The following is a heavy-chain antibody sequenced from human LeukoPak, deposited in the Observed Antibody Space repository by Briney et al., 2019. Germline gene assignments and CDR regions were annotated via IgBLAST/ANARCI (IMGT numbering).Heavy chain of an antibody. CDR3: ARGEGYSYGSFFDS. Sequence: SQTLSLTCIVSGGSISRGDYYWSWIRQPPGKGLEWIGYIYDSGTTFYSPSLNGRGTISVDTSKNQFSLKVTSVTAADTAVYYCARGEGYSYGSFFDSWGQGTLVTVSS. D-gene: IGHD5-18*01. J-gene: IGHJ4*02. V-gene: IGHV4-30-4*01. CDR1: GGSISRGDYY. CDR2: IYDSGTT.